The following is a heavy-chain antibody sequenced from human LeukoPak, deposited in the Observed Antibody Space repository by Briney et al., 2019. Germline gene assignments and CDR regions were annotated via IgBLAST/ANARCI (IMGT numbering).Heavy chain of an antibody. D-gene: IGHD3-16*01. J-gene: IGHJ4*02. CDR3: AKRMITLGGLKGGFDF. CDR1: GFTFGVYA. CDR2: ISGSGDST. Sequence: GGSLRLSCAASGFTFGVYAMSWVRQAPGKGLEWVSSISGSGDSTYYSDSVKGRFTISRDNSKNTLYLQMSSLRAEDTAVYYCAKRMITLGGLKGGFDFWGQGTLVTVSS. V-gene: IGHV3-23*01.